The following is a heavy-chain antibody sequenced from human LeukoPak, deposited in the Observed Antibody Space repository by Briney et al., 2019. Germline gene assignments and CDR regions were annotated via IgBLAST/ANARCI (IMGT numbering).Heavy chain of an antibody. CDR1: GLTFSEYA. V-gene: IGHV3-23*01. D-gene: IGHD1-26*01. CDR3: AKGRVGTNGVLEH. J-gene: IGHJ1*01. CDR2: IGVSGVST. Sequence: PGGSLGRSCAAPGLTFSEYAMSWVRQVPGMGLEWVCTIGVSGVSTNYADSVRGRFTISRDNSKNTLYLQINSLRADDTAVYYCAKGRVGTNGVLEHWGQGTLGTVSS.